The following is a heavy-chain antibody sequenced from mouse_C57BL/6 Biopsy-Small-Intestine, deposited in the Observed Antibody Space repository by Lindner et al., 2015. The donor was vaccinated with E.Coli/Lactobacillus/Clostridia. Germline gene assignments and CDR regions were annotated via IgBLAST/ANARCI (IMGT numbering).Heavy chain of an antibody. CDR2: ISAYTDYP. V-gene: IGHV1-7*01. D-gene: IGHD6-1*01. CDR1: DYTFSNYG. Sequence: SVKVSCKASDYTFSNYGINWVRQAPGQGLEWMGWISAYTDYPKYVQKFQDRVTMTTDTSSSTAYLELRSLTSDDTAMYYCARDRSSFSSGLDALDIWGQGTMVTVSP. J-gene: IGHJ3*01. CDR3: ARDRSSFSSGLDALDI.